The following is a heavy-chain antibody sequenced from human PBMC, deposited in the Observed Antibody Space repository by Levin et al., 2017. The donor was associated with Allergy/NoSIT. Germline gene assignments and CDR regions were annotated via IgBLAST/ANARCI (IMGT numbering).Heavy chain of an antibody. V-gene: IGHV3-23*01. D-gene: IGHD5-18*01. CDR3: AKDSAGIPLDY. Sequence: GGSLRLSCAASGFAFSSYVMSWVRQAPGKGLEWVSIISGNGDNIYYVDSVKGRFTISRDNSQSTLYMQMNSLRAEDTAIYYCAKDSAGIPLDYWGQGTLVTVSS. J-gene: IGHJ4*02. CDR1: GFAFSSYV. CDR2: ISGNGDNI.